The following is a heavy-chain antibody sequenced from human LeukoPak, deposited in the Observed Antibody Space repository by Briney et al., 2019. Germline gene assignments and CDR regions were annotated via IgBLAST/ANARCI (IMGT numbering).Heavy chain of an antibody. D-gene: IGHD3-22*01. CDR3: AREGDSTAPSYFDY. CDR2: INHSGST. V-gene: IGHV4-34*01. J-gene: IGHJ4*02. Sequence: SETLSLTCAVYGGSFSGYYWSWIRQPPGKGLEWIGEINHSGSTNYNPSLRSQVTISVDTSKNQFSLKLSSVTAADTAVYYCAREGDSTAPSYFDYWGQGTLVTVSS. CDR1: GGSFSGYY.